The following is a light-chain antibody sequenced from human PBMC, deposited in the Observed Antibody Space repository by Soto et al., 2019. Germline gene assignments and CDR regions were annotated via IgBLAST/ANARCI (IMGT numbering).Light chain of an antibody. CDR1: SSDVGGYNY. J-gene: IGLJ1*01. CDR2: DVS. V-gene: IGLV2-14*01. Sequence: QSVLTQPASVSGSPGQSTSISCTGTSSDVGGYNYVSWYQQHPGEAPKLMIYDVSTRPSGVSYRFSGSNSGNTASLTISGLQDEDEADYYCSSYTSSSAPFVFGTGTKVTVL. CDR3: SSYTSSSAPFV.